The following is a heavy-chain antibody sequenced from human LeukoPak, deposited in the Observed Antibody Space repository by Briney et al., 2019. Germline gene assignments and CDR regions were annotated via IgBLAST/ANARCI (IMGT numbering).Heavy chain of an antibody. J-gene: IGHJ4*02. V-gene: IGHV3-23*01. Sequence: GGSLRLSCAASGFTFSSYAMSWVRQAPGKGLEWVSAISGSGGSTYYADSVKGRFTVSRDNSKNTLHLQMNSLRAEDTAVYYCARDPVGYDFWSGYYYWGQGTLVTVSS. CDR1: GFTFSSYA. CDR3: ARDPVGYDFWSGYYY. CDR2: ISGSGGST. D-gene: IGHD3-3*01.